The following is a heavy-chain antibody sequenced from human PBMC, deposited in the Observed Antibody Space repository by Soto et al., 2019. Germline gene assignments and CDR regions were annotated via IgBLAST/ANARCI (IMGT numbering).Heavy chain of an antibody. CDR1: GGTFSNYT. D-gene: IGHD2-2*01. J-gene: IGHJ6*02. Sequence: QVQLVQSGAEVKKPGSSVKVFCKASGGTFSNYTISWVRQAPGQGLEWMGGIIPVFGTTDYEQKFQGRATITADGSTSTAYMKLSSLRSADTAVYYCARSSPYIVVRKPTGNQDYYGMDVWGQGTKVTVSS. V-gene: IGHV1-69*01. CDR2: IIPVFGTT. CDR3: ARSSPYIVVRKPTGNQDYYGMDV.